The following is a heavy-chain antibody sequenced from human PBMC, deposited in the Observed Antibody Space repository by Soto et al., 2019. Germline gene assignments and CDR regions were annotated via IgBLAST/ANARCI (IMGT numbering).Heavy chain of an antibody. Sequence: QITLKESGPPLVKPTQTLTLTCPVSGFSLSTSGVGVAWIRQPPGKALQWLGIIYWDDDKRYSPSLRSRLTITKDSSKTQVVLSMANMQSVDTATYFCAHFAYYGSASLDNWGQGTLVSVSS. CDR2: IYWDDDK. CDR1: GFSLSTSGVG. D-gene: IGHD3-10*01. CDR3: AHFAYYGSASLDN. J-gene: IGHJ4*02. V-gene: IGHV2-5*02.